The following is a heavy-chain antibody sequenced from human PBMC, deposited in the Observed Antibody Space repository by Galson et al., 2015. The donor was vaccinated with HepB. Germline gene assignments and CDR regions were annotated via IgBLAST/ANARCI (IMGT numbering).Heavy chain of an antibody. Sequence: SVKVSCKASGYTFTAYFMHWVRQAPGQGLEWMGRINPNSGVTRFAQKFQGRVTMTRDTSSSTAYMDLSSLRPDDTAVYYCARDGTGGANYHMDVWGKGTMVTVSS. CDR1: GYTFTAYF. V-gene: IGHV1-2*06. CDR2: INPNSGVT. J-gene: IGHJ6*03. CDR3: ARDGTGGANYHMDV. D-gene: IGHD2-8*02.